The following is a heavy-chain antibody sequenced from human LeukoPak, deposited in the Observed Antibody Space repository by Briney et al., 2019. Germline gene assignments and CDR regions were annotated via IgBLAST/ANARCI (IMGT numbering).Heavy chain of an antibody. CDR2: INPNSGGT. Sequence: ASVKVSCKASGYTFTGYYMHWVRQAPGQGLEWMGWINPNSGGTNYAQKFQGRVTMTRDTSISTASMELSRLRSDDTAVYYCATDYGDYEHAFDIWGQGTMVTVSS. D-gene: IGHD4-17*01. J-gene: IGHJ3*02. CDR1: GYTFTGYY. CDR3: ATDYGDYEHAFDI. V-gene: IGHV1-2*02.